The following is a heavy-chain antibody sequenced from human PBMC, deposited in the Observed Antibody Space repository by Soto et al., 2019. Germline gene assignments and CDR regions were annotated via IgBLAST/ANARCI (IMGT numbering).Heavy chain of an antibody. J-gene: IGHJ5*02. CDR1: GYTFTGYY. V-gene: IGHV1-2*02. Sequence: ASVKVSCKASGYTFTGYYMHCVRQAPGQGLEWMGWINPNSGGTNYAQKFQGRVTMTRDTSISTAYMELSRLRSDDTAVYYCARDPYDYVWGSYRYGYWFDPWGQGTLVTVSS. CDR2: INPNSGGT. D-gene: IGHD3-16*02. CDR3: ARDPYDYVWGSYRYGYWFDP.